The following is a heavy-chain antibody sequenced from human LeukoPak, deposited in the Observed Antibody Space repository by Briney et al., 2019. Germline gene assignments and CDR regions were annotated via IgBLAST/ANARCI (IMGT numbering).Heavy chain of an antibody. D-gene: IGHD1-1*01. CDR1: GYTFTSYD. CDR3: ARVYNPLVYYMDV. CDR2: MNPNSANT. J-gene: IGHJ6*03. Sequence: ASVKVSCKASGYTFTSYDINWVRQATGRGLEWMGWMNPNSANTGYAQKFQGRVTLTRNTSITTAYMELSSLRSEDTAVYYCARVYNPLVYYMDVWGKGTTVTVSS. V-gene: IGHV1-8*03.